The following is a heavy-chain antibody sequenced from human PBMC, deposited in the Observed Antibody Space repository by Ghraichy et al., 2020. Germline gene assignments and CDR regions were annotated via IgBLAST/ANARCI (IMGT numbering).Heavy chain of an antibody. Sequence: GGSLRLSCAASGFTFSGHWMHWVRQAPGKGLVWVSFITNDGTKTNYADSVKGRFTISRDNAKNTLYLEMNSLRVDDTAVYYCTRDSTNSRFDYWGQGILVTVSS. CDR3: TRDSTNSRFDY. V-gene: IGHV3-74*01. CDR2: ITNDGTKT. D-gene: IGHD2-2*01. J-gene: IGHJ4*02. CDR1: GFTFSGHW.